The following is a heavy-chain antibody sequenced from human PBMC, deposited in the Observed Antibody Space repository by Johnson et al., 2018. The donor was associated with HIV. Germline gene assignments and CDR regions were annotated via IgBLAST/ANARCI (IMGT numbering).Heavy chain of an antibody. CDR3: AREGAWELRPGAFDI. Sequence: VQLVESGGGLVQPGGSLRLSCAASGFTVSSNYMSWVRQAPGKWLEWVSVIYSGGSTYYADSVKGRFTISRDNSKNTLYLQMNSLRAEDTAVYYCAREGAWELRPGAFDIWGQGTMVTVSS. CDR2: IYSGGST. D-gene: IGHD1-7*01. J-gene: IGHJ3*02. V-gene: IGHV3-66*01. CDR1: GFTVSSNY.